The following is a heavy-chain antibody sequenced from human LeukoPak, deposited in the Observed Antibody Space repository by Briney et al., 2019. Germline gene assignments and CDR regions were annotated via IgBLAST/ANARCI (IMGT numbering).Heavy chain of an antibody. CDR3: ARQLGYCSGGSCYSDSRYFDY. J-gene: IGHJ4*02. CDR1: GGSFSGYY. V-gene: IGHV4-34*01. CDR2: INHSGST. Sequence: SETLSLTCAVYGGSFSGYYWSWIRRPPGKGLEWIGEINHSGSTNYNPSLKSRVTISVDTSKNQFSLKLSSVTAADTAVYYCARQLGYCSGGSCYSDSRYFDYWGQGTLVTVSS. D-gene: IGHD2-15*01.